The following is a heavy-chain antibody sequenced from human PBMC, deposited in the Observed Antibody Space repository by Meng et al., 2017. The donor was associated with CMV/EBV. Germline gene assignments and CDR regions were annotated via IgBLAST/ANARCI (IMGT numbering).Heavy chain of an antibody. D-gene: IGHD6-13*01. CDR2: IIPIFGTA. CDR3: ASAYSSSTKNYYYYGMDV. CDR1: GGTFSSYA. Sequence: SVKVSCKASGGTFSSYAISWVRQAPGQGLEWMGGIIPIFGTANYAQKFQGRVTITTDESTSTAYMELSSLRSEDTAVYYCASAYSSSTKNYYYYGMDVWGQGTTVTVSS. J-gene: IGHJ6*02. V-gene: IGHV1-69*05.